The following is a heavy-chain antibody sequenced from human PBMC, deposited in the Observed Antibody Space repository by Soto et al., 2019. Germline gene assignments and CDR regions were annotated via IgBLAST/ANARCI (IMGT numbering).Heavy chain of an antibody. J-gene: IGHJ4*02. V-gene: IGHV1-46*01. Sequence: QVQLVQSGAEVKKPGASVKVSCKASGYTFTSYYMHWVRQAPGQGLEWMGIINPSGGSTSYAQKFQGSVNMNRDTSTSTGYMELSSLRSEDTAVYYCARDLNPVVTGFYGPLYYWGQGTLVTVSS. CDR3: ARDLNPVVTGFYGPLYY. CDR1: GYTFTSYY. D-gene: IGHD3-9*01. CDR2: INPSGGST.